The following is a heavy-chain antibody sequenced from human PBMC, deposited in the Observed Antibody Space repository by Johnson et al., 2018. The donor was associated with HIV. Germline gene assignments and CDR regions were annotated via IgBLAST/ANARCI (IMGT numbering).Heavy chain of an antibody. CDR1: GFTVSSNY. CDR3: ARERAVTTKGYDEDAFDI. Sequence: VQLVESGGGLIQPGGSLRLSCAASGFTVSSNYMSWVRQAPGKGLEWVSVIYSGGSTYYADSVKGRLTISRDNSKNTLYLQMSSLRAEDTALYYCARERAVTTKGYDEDAFDIWGQGTMVTVSS. CDR2: IYSGGST. J-gene: IGHJ3*02. D-gene: IGHD4-17*01. V-gene: IGHV3-66*03.